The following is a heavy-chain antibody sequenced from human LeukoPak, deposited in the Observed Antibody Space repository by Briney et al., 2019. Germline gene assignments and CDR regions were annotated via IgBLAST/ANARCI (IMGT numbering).Heavy chain of an antibody. J-gene: IGHJ4*02. CDR1: GYTLTSYD. V-gene: IGHV1-8*01. Sequence: GASVKVSCKASGYTLTSYDINWVRQATGQGLEWMGWMNPNSGNTGYAQKFQGRVTMTRNTSISTAYMELSSLRSEDTAVYYCARSYRSRRIAAAGYWGQGTLVTVSS. CDR2: MNPNSGNT. D-gene: IGHD6-13*01. CDR3: ARSYRSRRIAAAGY.